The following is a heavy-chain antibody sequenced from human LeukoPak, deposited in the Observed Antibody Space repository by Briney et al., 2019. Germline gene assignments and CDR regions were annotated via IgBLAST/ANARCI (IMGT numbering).Heavy chain of an antibody. CDR3: AKEQTSSGYFDY. CDR2: ISGNGGRT. CDR1: GFTLINYT. Sequence: QPGGSLRLSCAASGFTLINYTMSWVRQAPGKGLEWVAAISGNGGRTYYRDSVKGRFTISRDNPKNTLYLLMNSLSAEDTALYYCAKEQTSSGYFDYWGQGTLVTVSS. J-gene: IGHJ4*02. D-gene: IGHD3-10*01. V-gene: IGHV3-23*01.